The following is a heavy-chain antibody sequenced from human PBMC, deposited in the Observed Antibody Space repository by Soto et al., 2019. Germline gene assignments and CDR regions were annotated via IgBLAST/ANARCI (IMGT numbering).Heavy chain of an antibody. D-gene: IGHD5-18*01. J-gene: IGHJ4*02. CDR1: GDSVSSNLAS. CDR2: TYYRSKWYN. V-gene: IGHV6-1*01. Sequence: PPQTLSLTCVISGDSVSSNLASWSWIRQSPSRGLEWLGRTYYRSKWYNDYAVSVKSRITINPDTSKNQFSLQLSSVTAADTAVYYCARETKWISYGTMGSYFDHWGQGTLVTVSS. CDR3: ARETKWISYGTMGSYFDH.